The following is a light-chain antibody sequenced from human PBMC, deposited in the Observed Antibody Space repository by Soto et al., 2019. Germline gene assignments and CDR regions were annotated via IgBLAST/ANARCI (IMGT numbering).Light chain of an antibody. CDR2: GAS. CDR1: QSVSSN. CDR3: QQDNNWPPWT. J-gene: IGKJ2*02. Sequence: EIVMTQSPATLSVSPGERATLSCRASQSVSSNLAWYQQKPGQAPRLLIYGASTIATVIPARFSGSGSGTEFTLTISSLQAEDFAVYYCQQDNNWPPWTFGQGTKLEIK. V-gene: IGKV3-15*01.